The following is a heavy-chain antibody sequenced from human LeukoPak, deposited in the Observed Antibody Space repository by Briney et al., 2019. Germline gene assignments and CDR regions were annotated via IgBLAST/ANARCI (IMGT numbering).Heavy chain of an antibody. V-gene: IGHV4-59*08. D-gene: IGHD1-26*01. Sequence: SETLSLTCTVSGGSISSYYWSWIRQPPGKGLEWIGYIYYSGSTNYNPSLKSRVTISVDTSKNQFSLKLSSVTAAGTAVYYCARQTFLPLGTGPRFDPWGQGTLVTVSS. J-gene: IGHJ5*02. CDR3: ARQTFLPLGTGPRFDP. CDR2: IYYSGST. CDR1: GGSISSYY.